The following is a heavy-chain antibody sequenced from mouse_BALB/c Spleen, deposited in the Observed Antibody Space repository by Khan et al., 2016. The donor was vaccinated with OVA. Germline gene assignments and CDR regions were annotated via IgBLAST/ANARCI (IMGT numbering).Heavy chain of an antibody. CDR3: ARHNYGPFAY. D-gene: IGHD1-1*01. J-gene: IGHJ3*01. CDR1: GFTFSTYA. CDR2: ISSSGDYI. Sequence: EVELVESGGDLVRPGGSLKLSCSASGFTFSTYAMSWVRQTPEKRLEWVATISSSGDYIYYPDSVKGRFTISRDTAKNTLYLQMISLRSEDTAMYYCARHNYGPFAYWGQGTLVTVSA. V-gene: IGHV5-9-3*01.